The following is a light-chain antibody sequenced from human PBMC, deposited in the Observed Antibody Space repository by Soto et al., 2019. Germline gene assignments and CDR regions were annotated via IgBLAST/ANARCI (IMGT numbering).Light chain of an antibody. J-gene: IGKJ1*01. V-gene: IGKV1-5*01. Sequence: DIQMTQPPSTLSASVGDGVSITCRASQRISTWLAWYQQKPGKAPKLLIYDASSLESGVPSRFSGSGSGTEFTLTISSLQPDDFATYYCQQYNSYSWTFGQGTKVDIK. CDR1: QRISTW. CDR3: QQYNSYSWT. CDR2: DAS.